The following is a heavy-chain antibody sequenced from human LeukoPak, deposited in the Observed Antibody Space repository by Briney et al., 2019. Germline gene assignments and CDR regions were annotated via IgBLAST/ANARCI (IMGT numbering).Heavy chain of an antibody. Sequence: ASVKVSCKASGGTFSSYAISWVRQAPGQGLEWMGGIIPIFGTANYAQKFQGRVTITTDESTSTAYMELSSLRSEDTAVYYCAGMTDGYSHHPAYWGQGTLVTVSS. CDR2: IIPIFGTA. CDR3: AGMTDGYSHHPAY. V-gene: IGHV1-69*05. D-gene: IGHD5-24*01. CDR1: GGTFSSYA. J-gene: IGHJ4*02.